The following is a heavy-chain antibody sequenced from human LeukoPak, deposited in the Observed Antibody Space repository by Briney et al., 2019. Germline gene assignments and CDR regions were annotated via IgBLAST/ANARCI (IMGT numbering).Heavy chain of an antibody. Sequence: ASVKVSCKASGYTFTGYYMHWVRQAPGQGLEWMGWINPNSGGTNYAQKFQGRVTMTRDTPISTAYMELSRLRSDDTAVYYCARVPRRGGGDCYCFDYWGQGTLVTVSS. CDR1: GYTFTGYY. CDR3: ARVPRRGGGDCYCFDY. V-gene: IGHV1-2*02. CDR2: INPNSGGT. J-gene: IGHJ4*02. D-gene: IGHD2-21*02.